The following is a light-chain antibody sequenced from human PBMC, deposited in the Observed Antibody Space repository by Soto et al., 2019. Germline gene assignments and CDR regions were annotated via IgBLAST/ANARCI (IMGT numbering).Light chain of an antibody. V-gene: IGKV1-33*01. J-gene: IGKJ1*01. CDR3: LQDYNYPLT. Sequence: MPQSPSSLSASVGYRVTITCEASQDISNYLNWYQQKPGKAPKLLIYDASNLETGVPSRFSGSGSGTDFTLTISSLQPEDFATYYCLQDYNYPLTFGQGTKVDIK. CDR2: DAS. CDR1: QDISNY.